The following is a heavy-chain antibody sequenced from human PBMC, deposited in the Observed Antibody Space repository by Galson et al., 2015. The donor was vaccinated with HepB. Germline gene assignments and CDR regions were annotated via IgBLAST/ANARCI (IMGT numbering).Heavy chain of an antibody. Sequence: TVSGDSISSNRYYWGWIRQPPGKGLEWIANIYYRGSTYYKPSLKSRVIISVDTSKNRFSLNLSSVTAADTAIYFCARQPLGTYYFDYWGQGTLVTVSS. V-gene: IGHV4-39*01. CDR2: IYYRGST. CDR1: GDSISSNRYY. J-gene: IGHJ4*02. D-gene: IGHD1-1*01. CDR3: ARQPLGTYYFDY.